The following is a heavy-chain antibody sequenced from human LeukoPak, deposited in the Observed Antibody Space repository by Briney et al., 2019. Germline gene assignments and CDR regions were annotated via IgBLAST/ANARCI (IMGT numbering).Heavy chain of an antibody. CDR3: AKTQWKVGATDYFDY. J-gene: IGHJ4*02. CDR1: GFALNNYA. D-gene: IGHD1-26*01. V-gene: IGHV3-23*01. Sequence: GGSLRLSCAASGFALNNYAMTWVRQAPGKGLEWVSNINDNGGQRHYADSVKGRFTISRDNSKNTLFLQMDNLRAEDTAVYYCAKTQWKVGATDYFDYWGQGILVTVSS. CDR2: INDNGGQR.